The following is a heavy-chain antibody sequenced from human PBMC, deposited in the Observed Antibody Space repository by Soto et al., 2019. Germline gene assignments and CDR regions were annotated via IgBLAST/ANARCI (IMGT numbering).Heavy chain of an antibody. V-gene: IGHV4-61*01. CDR2: IYYSGST. D-gene: IGHD3-3*01. CDR1: GGSVSSGSYY. CDR3: ARGVGVVTFFDY. J-gene: IGHJ4*02. Sequence: QVQLQESGPGLVKPSETLSLTCTVSGGSVSSGSYYWSWIRQPPGKGLEWIGYIYYSGSTNYNPPLRSRVTISVETSKNQFSLKLSSVTAADTAVYYCARGVGVVTFFDYWGQGTLVTVSS.